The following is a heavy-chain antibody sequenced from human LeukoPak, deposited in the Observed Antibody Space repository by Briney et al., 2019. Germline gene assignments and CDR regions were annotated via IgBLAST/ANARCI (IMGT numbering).Heavy chain of an antibody. CDR2: ISAGSGST. V-gene: IGHV3-23*01. CDR1: GFTFSNYA. CDR3: ARGNYDFWSGYYYYYYYYMDV. D-gene: IGHD3-3*01. J-gene: IGHJ6*03. Sequence: GGSLRLSCAASGFTFSNYAMSWVRQAPGKGLQWVSTISAGSGSTYYADSVKGRFTISRDNAKNSLYLQMNSLRAEDTAVYYCARGNYDFWSGYYYYYYYYMDVWGKGTTVTVSS.